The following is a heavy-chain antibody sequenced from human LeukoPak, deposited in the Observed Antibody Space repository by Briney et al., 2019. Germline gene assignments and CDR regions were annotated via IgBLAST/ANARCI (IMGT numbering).Heavy chain of an antibody. J-gene: IGHJ3*02. D-gene: IGHD5-24*01. CDR2: IYYSGST. Sequence: PGGSLRLSCAASGFTFSSYSMNWVRQPPGKGLEWIGSIYYSGSTYYNPSLKSRVTISVDTSKNQFSLKLSSVTAADTAVYYCARGDGYKSLGFDIWGQGTMVGVSS. CDR1: GFTFSSYSMN. CDR3: ARGDGYKSLGFDI. V-gene: IGHV4-39*01.